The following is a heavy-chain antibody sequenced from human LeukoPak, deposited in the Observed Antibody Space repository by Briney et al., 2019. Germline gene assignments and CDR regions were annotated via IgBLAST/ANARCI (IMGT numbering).Heavy chain of an antibody. CDR3: AREALDAGIAVAGTLEPWLDP. J-gene: IGHJ5*02. CDR2: ISYDGSNK. D-gene: IGHD6-19*01. V-gene: IGHV3-30-3*01. CDR1: GFTFSSYA. Sequence: GGSLRLSCAASGFTFSSYAMHWVRQAPGKGLEWVAVISYDGSNKYYADSVKGRFTISRDNSKNTLYLQMNSLRAEDTAVYYCAREALDAGIAVAGTLEPWLDPWGQGTLVTVSS.